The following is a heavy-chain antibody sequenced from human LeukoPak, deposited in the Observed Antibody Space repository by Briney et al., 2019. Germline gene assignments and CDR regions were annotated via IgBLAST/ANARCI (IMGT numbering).Heavy chain of an antibody. J-gene: IGHJ3*02. CDR3: ARASDAFDI. Sequence: GGSLRLSCAASGFTFSSYAMHCVRQAPGRGLDYVSTVSRHGGSTHYANSVKGRFTISRDNSKNSLYLQMGSLRAADMAVYYCARASDAFDIWGQGTMVTVSS. CDR2: VSRHGGST. CDR1: GFTFSSYA. V-gene: IGHV3-64*01. D-gene: IGHD6-6*01.